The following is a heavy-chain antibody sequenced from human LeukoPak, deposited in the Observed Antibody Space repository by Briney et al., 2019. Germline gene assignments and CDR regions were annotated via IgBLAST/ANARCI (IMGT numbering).Heavy chain of an antibody. CDR1: GFTFSDYY. CDR2: IYSGGST. CDR3: ARDPQLNWYFDL. D-gene: IGHD1-1*01. J-gene: IGHJ2*01. Sequence: GGSLRLSCAASGFTFSDYYMSWIRQAPGKGLEWVSVIYSGGSTYYADSVKGRFTISRDNSKNTLYLQMSSLRAEDTAVYYCARDPQLNWYFDLWGRGTLVTVSS. V-gene: IGHV3-66*01.